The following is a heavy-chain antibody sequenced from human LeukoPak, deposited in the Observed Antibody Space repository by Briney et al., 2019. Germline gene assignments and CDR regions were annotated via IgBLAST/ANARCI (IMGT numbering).Heavy chain of an antibody. V-gene: IGHV1-8*03. Sequence: ASVKVSCKASGYTFTSYYMHWVRQAPGQGLEWMGWMNPNSGNTVYAQKFQGRVTITRNTSISTAYMELSSLRSEDTAVYYCARGFKTRITIFGVVIIRRWFDPWGQGTLVTVSS. CDR1: GYTFTSYY. J-gene: IGHJ5*02. CDR3: ARGFKTRITIFGVVIIRRWFDP. CDR2: MNPNSGNT. D-gene: IGHD3-3*01.